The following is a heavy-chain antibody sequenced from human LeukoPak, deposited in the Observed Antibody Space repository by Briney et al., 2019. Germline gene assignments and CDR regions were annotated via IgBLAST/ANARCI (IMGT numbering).Heavy chain of an antibody. Sequence: ASVKVSCKVSGYTLTELSMHWVRQAPGKGLEWMGGFDPEDGETIYAQKFQGRVTMTEDTSTDTAYMELSSLRSEDTAVYYCATGADYYYDSSGYHGHFQHWVQATLVTVSS. J-gene: IGHJ1*01. CDR3: ATGADYYYDSSGYHGHFQH. D-gene: IGHD3-22*01. CDR1: GYTLTELS. V-gene: IGHV1-24*01. CDR2: FDPEDGET.